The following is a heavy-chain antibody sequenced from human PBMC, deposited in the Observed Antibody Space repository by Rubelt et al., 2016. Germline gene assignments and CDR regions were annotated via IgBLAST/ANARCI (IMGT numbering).Heavy chain of an antibody. CDR1: GGSISSYY. CDR3: ARLAPSSGPNWFDP. D-gene: IGHD3-22*01. V-gene: IGHV4-4*07. CDR2: VYTSGST. Sequence: QVQLQESGPGLVKPSETLSLTCTVSGGSISSYYWSWIRQPAGKGLEWIGRVYTSGSTNYNPSLKSRVTMSVDTSKNQFSLKLSSVTPEDTAVYYCARLAPSSGPNWFDPWGQGTLVTVSS. J-gene: IGHJ5*02.